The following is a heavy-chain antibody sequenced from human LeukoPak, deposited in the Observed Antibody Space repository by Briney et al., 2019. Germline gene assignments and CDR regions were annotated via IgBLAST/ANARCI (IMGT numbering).Heavy chain of an antibody. CDR2: ISYDGSNK. J-gene: IGHJ4*02. CDR1: GFTFSSYG. CDR3: ARDLNYYGSGSPDY. V-gene: IGHV3-30*19. D-gene: IGHD3-10*01. Sequence: PGRSLKLSCAASGFTFSSYGMHWVRQAPGKGLEWVAVISYDGSNKYYADSVKGRFTISRDNSKNTLYLQMNSLRAEDTAVYYCARDLNYYGSGSPDYWGQGTLVTVSS.